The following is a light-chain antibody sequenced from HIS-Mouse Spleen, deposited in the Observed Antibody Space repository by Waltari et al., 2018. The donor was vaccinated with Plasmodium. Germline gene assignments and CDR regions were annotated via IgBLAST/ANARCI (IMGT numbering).Light chain of an antibody. CDR1: RRDVGGYNY. CDR2: EVS. V-gene: IGLV2-8*01. J-gene: IGLJ2*01. Sequence: QSALTQPPSASGSPGQSVTISCPGTRRDVGGYNYFSWYQQHPGKAPKLMIYEVSKRPSGVPDRFSGSKSGNTASLTVSGLQAEDEADYYCSSYAGSNNLVFGGGTKLTVL. CDR3: SSYAGSNNLV.